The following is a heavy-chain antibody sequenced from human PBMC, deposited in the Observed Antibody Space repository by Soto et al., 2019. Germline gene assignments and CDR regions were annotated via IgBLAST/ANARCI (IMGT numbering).Heavy chain of an antibody. J-gene: IGHJ5*01. CDR3: ARCTSTSWHWFDS. Sequence: GESLKISCKGSGYSLTRYWIGWVRQMPGKGLEWMGIIYPGDSDTRYSPSFQGQVTISADKSISTAYLQWSSLKASDTAMYYCARCTSTSWHWFDSWGQGTLVTVSS. V-gene: IGHV5-51*01. CDR1: GYSLTRYW. D-gene: IGHD2-2*01. CDR2: IYPGDSDT.